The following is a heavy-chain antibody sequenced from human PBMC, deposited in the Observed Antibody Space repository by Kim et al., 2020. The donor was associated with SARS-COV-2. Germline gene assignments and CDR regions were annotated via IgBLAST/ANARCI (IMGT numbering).Heavy chain of an antibody. CDR2: INHSGST. J-gene: IGHJ4*02. D-gene: IGHD6-25*01. V-gene: IGHV4-34*01. CDR3: ARGRQTAHPRYFDY. Sequence: SETLSLTCAVYGGSFSGYYWSWIRQPPGKGLEWIGEINHSGSTNYNPSLKSRVTISVDTSKNQFSLKLSSVTAADTAVYYCARGRQTAHPRYFDYWGQGTLVTVSS. CDR1: GGSFSGYY.